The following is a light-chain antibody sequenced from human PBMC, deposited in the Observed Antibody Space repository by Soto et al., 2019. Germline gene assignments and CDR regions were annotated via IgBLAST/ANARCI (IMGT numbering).Light chain of an antibody. Sequence: QSVLTQPASVSGSPGQSITISCTGTGSDVGGYDYVSWYQHHPGKAPKVMIYEVTNRPSGVSNRFSGSKSGNTASLTISWLLAEDEADYYCSAYTSSSTYVFGTGTKVTVL. J-gene: IGLJ1*01. CDR3: SAYTSSSTYV. CDR1: GSDVGGYDY. V-gene: IGLV2-14*01. CDR2: EVT.